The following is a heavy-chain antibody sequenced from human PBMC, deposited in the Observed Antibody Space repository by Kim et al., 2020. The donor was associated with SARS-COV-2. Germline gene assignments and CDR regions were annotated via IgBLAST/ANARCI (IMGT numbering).Heavy chain of an antibody. D-gene: IGHD6-19*01. J-gene: IGHJ4*02. V-gene: IGHV5-51*01. CDR3: ARHVGDSSGWTIYYFDY. CDR1: GYSFTSYW. CDR2: IYPGDSDT. Sequence: GESLKISCKGSGYSFTSYWIGWVRQMPGKGLEWMGIIYPGDSDTRYSPSFQGQVTISADKSISTAYLQWSSLKASDTAMYYCARHVGDSSGWTIYYFDYWGQGTLVTVSS.